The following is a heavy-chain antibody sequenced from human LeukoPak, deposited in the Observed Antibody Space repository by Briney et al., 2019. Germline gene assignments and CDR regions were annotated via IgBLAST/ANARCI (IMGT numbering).Heavy chain of an antibody. CDR3: ARDLGYSSSWYQTNFNWFGP. CDR2: INHSGST. CDR1: GGSFSGYY. J-gene: IGHJ5*02. D-gene: IGHD6-13*01. Sequence: SETLSLTCAVHGGSFSGYYWSWIRQPPGKGLEWIGEINHSGSTNYNPSLKSRVTISVDTSKNQFSLRLSSVTAADTAVYYCARDLGYSSSWYQTNFNWFGPWGQGTLVTVSS. V-gene: IGHV4-34*01.